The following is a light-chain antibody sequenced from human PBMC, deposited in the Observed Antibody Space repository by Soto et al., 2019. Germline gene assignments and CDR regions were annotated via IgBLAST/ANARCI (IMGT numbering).Light chain of an antibody. J-gene: IGLJ3*02. CDR2: RDG. V-gene: IGLV1-47*01. CDR3: AVWDNSMTAWV. CDR1: SSNIGSNF. Sequence: QSVLTQPPSASGTPGQRVTISCSGSSSNIGSNFVYWYQQLPGTAPKLLIFRDGQRPSGVPARFFGSKSDTSASLAITGLRSEDEAHYYCAVWDNSMTAWVFGGGTKVTVL.